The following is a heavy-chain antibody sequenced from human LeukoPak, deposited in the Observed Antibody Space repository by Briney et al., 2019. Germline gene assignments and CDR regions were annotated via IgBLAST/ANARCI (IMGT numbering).Heavy chain of an antibody. Sequence: SETLSLTCAVYGGSFSGYCWSWIRQPPGKGLEWIGEINHSGSTNYNPSLKSRVTISVDTSKNQFSLKLSSVTAADTAVYYCARHYCGGTSCYQFDCWGQGTLVTVSS. CDR3: ARHYCGGTSCYQFDC. J-gene: IGHJ4*02. V-gene: IGHV4-34*01. D-gene: IGHD2-2*01. CDR2: INHSGST. CDR1: GGSFSGYC.